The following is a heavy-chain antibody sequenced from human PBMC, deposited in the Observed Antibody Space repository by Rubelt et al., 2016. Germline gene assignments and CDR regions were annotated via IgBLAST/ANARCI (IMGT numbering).Heavy chain of an antibody. J-gene: IGHJ4*02. CDR1: GGSISRSSYY. Sequence: QLQLQESGPGLVKPSETLSLTCTVSGGSISRSSYYWGWIRQPPGKGLEWIGSIYYSGSTYYNPSLKSRVTISVDTSKNQFSLRLCSVTAADTAVYYCARHPLSSGCPDYWGQGTLVTGSS. V-gene: IGHV4-39*07. CDR2: IYYSGST. CDR3: ARHPLSSGCPDY. D-gene: IGHD6-19*01.